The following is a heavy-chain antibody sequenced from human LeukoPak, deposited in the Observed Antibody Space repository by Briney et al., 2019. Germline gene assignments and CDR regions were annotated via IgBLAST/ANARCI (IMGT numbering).Heavy chain of an antibody. CDR3: TRGPIQLWIHNAMDV. CDR1: GFTFGDHA. V-gene: IGHV3-49*04. Sequence: GGSLRLSCTASGFTFGDHAMSWVRQAPGKGLEWVGLIRSKAYRGTTEYAASVKGRFTISRDDSRSIAYLQMNSLKIEDTAVYYCTRGPIQLWIHNAMDVWGQGTTVTVSS. D-gene: IGHD5-18*01. J-gene: IGHJ6*02. CDR2: IRSKAYRGTT.